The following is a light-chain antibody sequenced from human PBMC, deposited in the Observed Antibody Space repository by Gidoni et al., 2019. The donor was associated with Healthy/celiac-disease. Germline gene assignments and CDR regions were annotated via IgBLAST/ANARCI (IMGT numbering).Light chain of an antibody. Sequence: DIQMTQSPSSLSAPVGDRVTITCRASQGIRNALGWYQQKPGKAPKRLIYAASSLQSGVPSRFSGNGSGTEFTLTISSLQPEDFATYYCLQHNSYPLTFGGGTKVEIK. V-gene: IGKV1-17*01. J-gene: IGKJ4*01. CDR3: LQHNSYPLT. CDR2: AAS. CDR1: QGIRNA.